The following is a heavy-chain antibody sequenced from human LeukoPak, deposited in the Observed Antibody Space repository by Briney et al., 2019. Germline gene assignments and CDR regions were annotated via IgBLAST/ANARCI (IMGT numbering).Heavy chain of an antibody. J-gene: IGHJ4*02. D-gene: IGHD6-13*01. CDR1: GFTFSSYA. Sequence: GGSLRLSCAASGFTFSSYALDWVRQARGKGLEWVATVSGSGDRMYHADSVKGRFTVSRDNSKNTIYLQMNSLRAEDTALYYCAKAAAAPGFDFWGQGTLVTVSS. CDR2: VSGSGDRM. CDR3: AKAAAAPGFDF. V-gene: IGHV3-23*01.